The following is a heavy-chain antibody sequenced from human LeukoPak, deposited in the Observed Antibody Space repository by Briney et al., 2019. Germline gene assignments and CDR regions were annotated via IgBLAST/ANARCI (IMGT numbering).Heavy chain of an antibody. D-gene: IGHD5-12*01. CDR2: ISDSSAM. CDR1: GFTFSSHG. V-gene: IGHV3-48*01. Sequence: GGSLRLSCAASGFTFSSHGMHWVRQAPGKGLEWVSYISDSSAMYYADSVRGRFTISRENDKNSLFLQMNSLRAEDTAVYYCARDGGYSGYDADCWGQGTLVTVSS. J-gene: IGHJ4*02. CDR3: ARDGGYSGYDADC.